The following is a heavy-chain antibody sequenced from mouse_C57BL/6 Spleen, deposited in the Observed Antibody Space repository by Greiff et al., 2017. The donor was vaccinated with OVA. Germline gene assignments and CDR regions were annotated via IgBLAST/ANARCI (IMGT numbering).Heavy chain of an antibody. J-gene: IGHJ1*03. CDR3: AKTGIHYYGSSYDWYFDV. V-gene: IGHV2-3*01. CDR1: GFSLTSYG. CDR2: IWGDGST. Sequence: VQLQQSGPGLVAPSQSLSITCTVSGFSLTSYGVSWVRQPPGKGLEWLGVIWGDGSTNYHSALISRLSISKDNSKSQVFLKLNSLQTDDTATYYCAKTGIHYYGSSYDWYFDVWGTGTSVTVSS. D-gene: IGHD1-1*01.